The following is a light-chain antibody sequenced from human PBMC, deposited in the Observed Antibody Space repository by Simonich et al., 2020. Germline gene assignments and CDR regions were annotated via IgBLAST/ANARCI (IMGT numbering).Light chain of an antibody. CDR3: SSYTSSSNYVV. CDR1: SSDVGSYNR. J-gene: IGLJ2*01. Sequence: QSALTQPPSVSGSPGQSVTISCTGTSSDVGSYNRVSWYQQPPGTAPKLMIYEVSNRPSGVPDRFSGYKSGNTASLTISGLQAEDEADYYCSSYTSSSNYVVFGGGTKLTVL. V-gene: IGLV2-18*02. CDR2: EVS.